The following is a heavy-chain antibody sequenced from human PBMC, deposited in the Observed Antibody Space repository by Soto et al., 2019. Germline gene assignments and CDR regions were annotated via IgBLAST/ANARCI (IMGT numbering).Heavy chain of an antibody. Sequence: QVQLVQSGAEVKKPGSSVKVSCKASGGIFSSYAISWVRQAPGQGLEWMGGIIPIFGTANYAQKFQGRVTITADKSTSTAYMELRSLRSEDTAVYYCARVYRQQQLVHYDYWGQGTLVTVSS. D-gene: IGHD6-13*01. CDR1: GGIFSSYA. CDR3: ARVYRQQQLVHYDY. CDR2: IIPIFGTA. V-gene: IGHV1-69*06. J-gene: IGHJ4*02.